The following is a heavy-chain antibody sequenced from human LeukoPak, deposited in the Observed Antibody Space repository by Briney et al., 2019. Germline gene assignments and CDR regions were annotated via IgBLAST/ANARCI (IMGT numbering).Heavy chain of an antibody. CDR1: GGSISSGDYY. J-gene: IGHJ4*02. CDR3: ARDGYGGNSIVDY. CDR2: IHYSGST. Sequence: PSQTLSLTCTVSGGSISSGDYYWSWIRQPPGKGLEWIGYIHYSGSTYYNPSLKSRVTISVDTSKNQFSLKLSSVTAADTAVYYCARDGYGGNSIVDYWGQGTLVTVSS. V-gene: IGHV4-30-4*01. D-gene: IGHD4-23*01.